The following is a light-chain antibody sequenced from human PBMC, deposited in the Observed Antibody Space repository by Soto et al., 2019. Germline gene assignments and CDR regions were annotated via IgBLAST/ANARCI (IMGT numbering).Light chain of an antibody. Sequence: QSSLTQPPSGSAAPGQKGTISCSGSSSNIGNNYVSWYQQLPGTAPKLLIYENNKRPSGIPDRFSGSKSGTSATLGITGLQTGDEADYYCGTWHSSLSAGVFGTGTKVTVL. CDR1: SSNIGNNY. V-gene: IGLV1-51*02. J-gene: IGLJ1*01. CDR2: ENN. CDR3: GTWHSSLSAGV.